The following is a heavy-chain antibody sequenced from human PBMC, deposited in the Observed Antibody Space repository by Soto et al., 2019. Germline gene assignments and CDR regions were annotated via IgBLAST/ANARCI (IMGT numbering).Heavy chain of an antibody. CDR2: ISAYYGNT. Sequence: QVQLVQSGAEVKKPGASVKVSCKASGYTFITYGISWVRQAPGQGLEWMGWISAYYGNTNYAQKFQGRVTMTTDTPTSTAYMELRSLSSDDTAVYYCARDTIYYDSSGYYPGFDYWGQGTLVTVSS. CDR3: ARDTIYYDSSGYYPGFDY. V-gene: IGHV1-18*04. J-gene: IGHJ4*02. D-gene: IGHD3-22*01. CDR1: GYTFITYG.